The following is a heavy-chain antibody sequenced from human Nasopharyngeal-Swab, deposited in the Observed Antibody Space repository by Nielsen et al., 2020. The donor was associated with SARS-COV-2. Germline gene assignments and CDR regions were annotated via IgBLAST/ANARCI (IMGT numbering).Heavy chain of an antibody. CDR1: GYSFTSYW. CDR2: IYPGDSDT. CDR3: ARQSYCSSTSCYGLDYYYYMDV. V-gene: IGHV5-51*01. D-gene: IGHD2-2*01. J-gene: IGHJ6*03. Sequence: GSLRLSCKGSGYSFTSYWIGWVRQMPGKGLEWMGIIYPGDSDTRYSPSFQGQVTISADKSISTAYLQWSSLKASDTAMYYCARQSYCSSTSCYGLDYYYYMDVWGKGTTVTVSS.